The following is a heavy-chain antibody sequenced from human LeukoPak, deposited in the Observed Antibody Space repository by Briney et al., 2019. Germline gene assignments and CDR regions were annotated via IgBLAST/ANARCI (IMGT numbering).Heavy chain of an antibody. CDR3: ARQGYSSSRDF. J-gene: IGHJ4*02. CDR2: IYPGDSDT. D-gene: IGHD6-13*01. Sequence: GESLKISCKGSEYSFTRYWIGWVRQMPGKGLEWMGIIYPGDSDTRYSPSFQGQVTISADKSINTAYLQWSSLKASDTAIYYCARQGYSSSRDFWGQGTLVTVSS. CDR1: EYSFTRYW. V-gene: IGHV5-51*01.